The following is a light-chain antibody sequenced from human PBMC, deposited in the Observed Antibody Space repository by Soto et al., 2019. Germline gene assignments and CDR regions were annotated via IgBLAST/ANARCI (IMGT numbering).Light chain of an antibody. Sequence: QLVLTQPPSASGPPGQTVTISCSGSSSNIGLNDVHWYRQLSGTAPQILIYDTNQQATGVPDRFSGSRSGTSASLAIHGLQSEDEADYHCAAWDDSLNGPVFGGGTKLTVL. CDR2: DTN. V-gene: IGLV1-44*01. J-gene: IGLJ2*01. CDR1: SSNIGLND. CDR3: AAWDDSLNGPV.